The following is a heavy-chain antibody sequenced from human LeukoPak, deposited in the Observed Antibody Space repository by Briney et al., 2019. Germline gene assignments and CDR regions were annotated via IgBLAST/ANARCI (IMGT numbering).Heavy chain of an antibody. V-gene: IGHV4-61*08. CDR3: ARGHSSGWYTEYFQH. Sequence: SQTLSLTCTVSGGSISSGGYYWSWILQPPGTGLEWIGYIYYSGSTNYNPSLKSRVTISVDTSKNQFSLKLSSVTAADTAVYYCARGHSSGWYTEYFQHWGQGTLVTVSS. D-gene: IGHD6-19*01. CDR1: GGSISSGGYY. CDR2: IYYSGST. J-gene: IGHJ1*01.